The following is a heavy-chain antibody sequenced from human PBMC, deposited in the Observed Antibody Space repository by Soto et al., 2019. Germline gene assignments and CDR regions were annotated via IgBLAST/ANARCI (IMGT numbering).Heavy chain of an antibody. CDR1: GYTFTGYY. D-gene: IGHD4-17*01. J-gene: IGHJ4*02. Sequence: GASVKVSCKASGYTFTGYYMHWVRQAPGQGLEWMGWINPNTGGTNSAQRFQGRVTMTRDTSISTAYMELSRLRSDDTAVYYCARSLTTLTTLLDCWGQGTLVTAPQ. CDR2: INPNTGGT. CDR3: ARSLTTLTTLLDC. V-gene: IGHV1-2*02.